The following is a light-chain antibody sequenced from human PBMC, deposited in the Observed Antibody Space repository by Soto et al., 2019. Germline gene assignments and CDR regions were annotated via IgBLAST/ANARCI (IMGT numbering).Light chain of an antibody. CDR2: GAS. CDR1: QSVNNN. CDR3: HQYNNWPYT. J-gene: IGKJ2*01. V-gene: IGKV3-15*01. Sequence: EILMTQSPATLSVSLGERATLSCRASQSVNNNLAWYQQKIGQAPWLLIYGASTRATGIPARFSGSGSGTEFTLTISSLQSEDFAVYYCHQYNNWPYTFGQGTKLEIK.